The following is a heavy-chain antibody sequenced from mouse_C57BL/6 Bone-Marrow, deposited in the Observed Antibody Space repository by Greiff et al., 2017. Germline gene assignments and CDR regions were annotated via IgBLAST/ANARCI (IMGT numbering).Heavy chain of an antibody. V-gene: IGHV1-69*01. J-gene: IGHJ4*01. CDR3: ARGVDY. CDR1: GYTFTSYW. Sequence: QVQLQQPGAELVMPGASVKLSCKASGYTFTSYWMHWVKQRPGQGLEWIGEIDPSDSYTNYNQKFKGKSTLTVDKSSSTAYMQLSSLTSEDSAVYYCARGVDYWGQGTSVTVSS. CDR2: IDPSDSYT.